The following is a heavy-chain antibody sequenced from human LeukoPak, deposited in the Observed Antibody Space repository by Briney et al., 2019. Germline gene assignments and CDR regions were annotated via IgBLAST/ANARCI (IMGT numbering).Heavy chain of an antibody. CDR1: GYTFSDYG. J-gene: IGHJ4*02. D-gene: IGHD1-26*01. V-gene: IGHV1-18*04. CDR3: GRIIYSGTFYPENY. CDR2: ISAQNEDT. Sequence: ASVKVSCKASGYTFSDYGITWVRQAPGQGLEWMGWISAQNEDTNYAQKFKGRVIMTTGTSTSTAYMELRSLRSDDTAVYYCGRIIYSGTFYPENYWGQGTLVTVSS.